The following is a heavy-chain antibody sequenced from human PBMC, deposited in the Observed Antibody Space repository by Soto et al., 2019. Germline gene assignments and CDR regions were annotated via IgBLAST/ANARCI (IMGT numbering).Heavy chain of an antibody. Sequence: EVQLLESGGGLVQPAGSLRLSCAASGFTFSSYAMSWVRQAPGKGLEWVSAISGSGGSTYYADSVKGRFTISRDNSKNTLYLQMNSLRAEDTAVYYCATRPYCSSTSCVDYWGQGTLVTVSS. CDR2: ISGSGGST. CDR1: GFTFSSYA. J-gene: IGHJ4*02. CDR3: ATRPYCSSTSCVDY. V-gene: IGHV3-23*01. D-gene: IGHD2-2*01.